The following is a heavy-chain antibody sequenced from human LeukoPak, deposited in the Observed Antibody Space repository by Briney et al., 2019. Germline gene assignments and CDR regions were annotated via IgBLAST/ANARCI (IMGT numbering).Heavy chain of an antibody. CDR2: IYYSGST. D-gene: IGHD3-10*01. CDR3: ARGYGSGSYPFDY. J-gene: IGHJ4*02. Sequence: SETLSLTCTASGGSISSYYWSWIWQPPGKGLEWIGYIYYSGSTNYNPSFKSRVTISVDTSKNQFSLKLSSVTAADTAVYYCARGYGSGSYPFDYWGQGTLVTVSS. V-gene: IGHV4-59*01. CDR1: GGSISSYY.